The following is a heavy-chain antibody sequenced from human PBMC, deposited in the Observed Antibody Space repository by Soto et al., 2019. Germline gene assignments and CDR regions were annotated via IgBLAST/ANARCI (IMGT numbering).Heavy chain of an antibody. CDR3: ARSTVVTPKYNY. CDR2: ISYDGSNK. Sequence: QPGGSLRLSCAASGFTFSSYAMHWVRQAPGKGLEWVAVISYDGSNKYYADSVKGRFTISRDNSKNTLYLQMNSLRAEDTAVYYCARSTVVTPKYNYWGQGTLVTVSS. CDR1: GFTFSSYA. V-gene: IGHV3-30-3*01. D-gene: IGHD4-17*01. J-gene: IGHJ4*02.